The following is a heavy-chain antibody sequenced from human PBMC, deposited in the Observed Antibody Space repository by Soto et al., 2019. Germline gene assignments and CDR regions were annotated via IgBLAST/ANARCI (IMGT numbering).Heavy chain of an antibody. V-gene: IGHV4-30-2*01. J-gene: IGHJ4*02. CDR3: VRAGGLGAVAADY. CDR1: GGSISSGGYS. Sequence: QLQLQESGSGLVKPSQTLSLTCAVSGGSISSGGYSWSWIRQPPGKGLEWIGYIYHSGSTYYNPSLKSRVTLSVDRSKNQFSLKLSSVTAADTAVYYCVRAGGLGAVAADYWGQGTLVTVSS. D-gene: IGHD6-19*01. CDR2: IYHSGST.